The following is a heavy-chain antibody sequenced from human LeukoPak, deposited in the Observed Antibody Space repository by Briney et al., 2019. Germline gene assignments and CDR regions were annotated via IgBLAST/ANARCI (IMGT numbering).Heavy chain of an antibody. CDR1: GFIFSSYG. V-gene: IGHV3-23*01. CDR2: ISDRGGAT. J-gene: IGHJ4*02. D-gene: IGHD3-16*01. Sequence: GGSLRPSCAASGFIFSSYGMSWVRQAPGKGLEWVSGISDRGGATYSADSVKGRLTISRDNSKNTLYLHMNSLRAEDTAIYYCAKSQSLLSLGGPFDSWGQGTLVTVSS. CDR3: AKSQSLLSLGGPFDS.